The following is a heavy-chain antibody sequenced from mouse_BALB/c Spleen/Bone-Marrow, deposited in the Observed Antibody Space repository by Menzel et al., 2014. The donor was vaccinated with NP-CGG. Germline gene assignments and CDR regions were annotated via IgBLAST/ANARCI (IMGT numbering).Heavy chain of an antibody. CDR3: AKNGGNNYFDY. CDR1: GFSLTNSG. CDR2: MWRGGNT. D-gene: IGHD2-1*01. Sequence: VKVVDSGPGLVQPSQSLSITCTVSGFSLTNSGFHWVRQSPGKGLEWLGVMWRGGNTDYNAAFMSRLSITKDNSKSQVFFKMNSLQADDSAIYYCAKNGGNNYFDYWGQGTTLTVSS. V-gene: IGHV2-5*01. J-gene: IGHJ2*01.